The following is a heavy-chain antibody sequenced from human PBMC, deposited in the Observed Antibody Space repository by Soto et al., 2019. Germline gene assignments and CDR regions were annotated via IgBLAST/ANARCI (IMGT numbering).Heavy chain of an antibody. V-gene: IGHV3-23*01. CDR2: ISRSGDRT. J-gene: IGHJ6*02. Sequence: EVQLSQSGGGLVQPGGSLSLSCAASGFTFSDFTMSWVRQAPGKGLEWVATISRSGDRTYYAASVRGRLFVSRDNSKDALFLQLKSLRAADSALYYCARPFPDRTYYYSGMDVWGQGTTVTVSS. CDR1: GFTFSDFT. CDR3: ARPFPDRTYYYSGMDV. D-gene: IGHD2-21*01.